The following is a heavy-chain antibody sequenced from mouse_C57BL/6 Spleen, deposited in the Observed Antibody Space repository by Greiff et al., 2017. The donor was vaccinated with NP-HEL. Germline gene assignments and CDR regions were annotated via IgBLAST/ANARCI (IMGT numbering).Heavy chain of an antibody. Sequence: QVQLQQSGPELVKPGASVKISCKASGYTFTDYYINWVKQRPGQGLEWIGWIYPGSGNTKYTEKFKGKATLTVDTSSSTAYMQLSSLTSEDTTVHFCALITTVLATTYWGQGTTLTVSS. J-gene: IGHJ2*01. CDR2: IYPGSGNT. V-gene: IGHV1-84*01. CDR1: GYTFTDYY. D-gene: IGHD1-1*01. CDR3: ALITTVLATTY.